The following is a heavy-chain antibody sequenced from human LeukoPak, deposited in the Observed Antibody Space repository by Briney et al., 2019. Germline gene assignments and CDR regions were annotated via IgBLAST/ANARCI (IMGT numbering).Heavy chain of an antibody. CDR1: GFTLSNYW. J-gene: IGHJ4*02. CDR2: INGDGSST. Sequence: GGPLRLSCAASGFTLSNYWMHWVRQAPGKGLVWVSRINGDGSSTSNADAVKGRFTISRDNAKNTLFLQMNSLRAEDTAVYYCARESSWAPDYWGQGTLVTVSS. D-gene: IGHD1-26*01. V-gene: IGHV3-74*01. CDR3: ARESSWAPDY.